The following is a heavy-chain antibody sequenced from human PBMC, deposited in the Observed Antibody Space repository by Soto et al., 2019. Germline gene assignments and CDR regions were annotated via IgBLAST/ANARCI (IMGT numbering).Heavy chain of an antibody. J-gene: IGHJ6*02. CDR1: GGSISSSNW. V-gene: IGHV4-4*02. CDR3: ARAGSSRRQIYYYYGMDA. D-gene: IGHD3-10*01. Sequence: SETLSLTCAVSGGSISSSNWWSWVRQPPGKGLEWIGEIYHSGSTNYNPSLKSRVTISVDKSKNQFSLKLSSVTAADTAVYYCARAGSSRRQIYYYYGMDAWGQGTTVTVSS. CDR2: IYHSGST.